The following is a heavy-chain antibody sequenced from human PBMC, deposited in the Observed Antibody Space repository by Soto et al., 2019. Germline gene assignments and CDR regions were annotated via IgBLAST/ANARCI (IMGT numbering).Heavy chain of an antibody. D-gene: IGHD3-22*01. CDR1: GFSFSNSW. J-gene: IGHJ4*02. Sequence: VPLVESGVGLVKPGGSLRVSCAASGFSFSNSWMNWVRQAPGKGLEWVGRVRSNSDGGTADYAAPVKGRFLITRDDSQNTLHLQMYSLTTEDTAVYYCATPGYNSAYYLDYWGRGTVVTVSS. CDR3: ATPGYNSAYYLDY. V-gene: IGHV3-15*07. CDR2: VRSNSDGGTA.